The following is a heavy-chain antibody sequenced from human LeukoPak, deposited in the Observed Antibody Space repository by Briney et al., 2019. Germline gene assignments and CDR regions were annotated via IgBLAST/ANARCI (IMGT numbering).Heavy chain of an antibody. V-gene: IGHV3-30*02. CDR1: GFTFSSYG. CDR3: ARAEMSLRSLDV. CDR2: IRYDGSNK. D-gene: IGHD3-3*01. Sequence: GSLRLSCAASGFTFSSYGMHWVRQAPGKGLEWVAFIRYDGSNKYYADFVKGRLTISRDNSKNTLDLQMNSLRAEDTAVYYCARAEMSLRSLDVWGKGTTVTVSS. J-gene: IGHJ6*04.